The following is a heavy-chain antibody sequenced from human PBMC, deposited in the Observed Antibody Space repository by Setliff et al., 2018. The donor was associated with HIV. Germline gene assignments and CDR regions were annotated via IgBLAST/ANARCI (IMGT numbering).Heavy chain of an antibody. CDR2: VNPNSGDA. CDR3: ARNFGLSPSGKYYYYYGMDI. D-gene: IGHD3-10*01. V-gene: IGHV1-2*02. J-gene: IGHJ6*02. Sequence: ASVKVSCKASGYTFTGHYLHWVRQAPGQGLEWLGWVNPNSGDAIYAQNFQGRVTMTRDTSINAAYMELRGLGSDDTAVYYCARNFGLSPSGKYYYYYGMDIWGQGTTGTVSS. CDR1: GYTFTGHY.